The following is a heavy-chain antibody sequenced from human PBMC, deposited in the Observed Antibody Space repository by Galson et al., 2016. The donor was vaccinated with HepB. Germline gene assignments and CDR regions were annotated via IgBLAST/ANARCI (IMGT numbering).Heavy chain of an antibody. CDR3: VRHPPRASYYYGSGNYLYGMDV. V-gene: IGHV5-51*01. D-gene: IGHD3-10*01. J-gene: IGHJ6*02. Sequence: WMGIIYPGDSDTRYSPSFQGQVTISADKSISTAFLQWSSLKASDTAMYYCVRHPPRASYYYGSGNYLYGMDVWGQGTTVTVSS. CDR2: IYPGDSDT.